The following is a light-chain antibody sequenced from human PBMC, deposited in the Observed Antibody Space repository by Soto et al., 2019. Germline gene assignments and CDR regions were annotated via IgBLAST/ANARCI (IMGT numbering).Light chain of an antibody. CDR1: SNIGSRS. J-gene: IGLJ3*02. Sequence: QSVLTQPPSASATPGPRVTMSCSGSNIGSRSVYWYQHLPGTAPQLLIYSTDLRPSGVPDRFSGSKSGTSASLAISGLQSEDEANYYCATWDDSLNGWVFGGGTKLTVL. CDR3: ATWDDSLNGWV. V-gene: IGLV1-44*01. CDR2: STD.